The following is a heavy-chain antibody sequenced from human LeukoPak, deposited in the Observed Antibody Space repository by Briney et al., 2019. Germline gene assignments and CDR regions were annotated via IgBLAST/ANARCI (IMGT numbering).Heavy chain of an antibody. V-gene: IGHV1-2*02. J-gene: IGHJ4*02. CDR3: ARDGGQLDAYIGY. CDR1: GYTFTGYY. CDR2: INPNSGDI. Sequence: ASVKVSCKASGYTFTGYYLHWVRQAPGQGLEWMGWINPNSGDINYAQEFQGRVTMTRDTSISTAYMELSRLTSDDTAVYYCARDGGQLDAYIGYWGQGTLVTVSS. D-gene: IGHD6-13*01.